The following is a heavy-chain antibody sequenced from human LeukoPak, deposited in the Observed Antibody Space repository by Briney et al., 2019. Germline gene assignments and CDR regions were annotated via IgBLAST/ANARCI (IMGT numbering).Heavy chain of an antibody. V-gene: IGHV1-69*05. Sequence: ASVKVSCKASGGTFSSYAISWVRQAPGQGLELMGRIIPIFGTANYAQKFQGRVTINTDESTSTASMELRSLRSEDTAVYYCARGPYGGLFNYWGQGTLVTVSS. J-gene: IGHJ4*02. CDR2: IIPIFGTA. CDR3: ARGPYGGLFNY. CDR1: GGTFSSYA. D-gene: IGHD4/OR15-4a*01.